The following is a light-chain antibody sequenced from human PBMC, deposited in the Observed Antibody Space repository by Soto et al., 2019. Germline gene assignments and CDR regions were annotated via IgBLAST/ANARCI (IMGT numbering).Light chain of an antibody. V-gene: IGKV3-20*01. J-gene: IGKJ1*01. CDR1: QSLSSSQ. CDR3: QQYGSSPTT. Sequence: EIVLTHSPGTLSLSPWEIATLSCRASQSLSSSQLAWYQQKPGQAPRLLIHDASSRATGISDRFTGSGSGTEFTLTISSLQSEDFAVYYCQQYGSSPTTFGQGTKVDIK. CDR2: DAS.